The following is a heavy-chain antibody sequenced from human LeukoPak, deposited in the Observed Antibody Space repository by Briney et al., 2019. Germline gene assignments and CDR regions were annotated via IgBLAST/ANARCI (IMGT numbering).Heavy chain of an antibody. V-gene: IGHV3-7*01. J-gene: IGHJ4*02. CDR2: IKVDGSEK. D-gene: IGHD3-3*01. CDR1: GFTFSSYW. Sequence: GGSLRLSCAASGFTFSSYWMSWVRQAPGKGLEWVANIKVDGSEKYYVDSVKGRFTISRDNAKNSLYLQMNSLRAEDTAVYYCAKDLGVGYDFWSGYSAFDYWGQGTLVTVSS. CDR3: AKDLGVGYDFWSGYSAFDY.